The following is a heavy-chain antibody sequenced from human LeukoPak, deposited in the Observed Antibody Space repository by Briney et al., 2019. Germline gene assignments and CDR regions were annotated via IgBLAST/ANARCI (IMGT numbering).Heavy chain of an antibody. CDR3: ARETYYYDSSGYYFDGNWFDP. J-gene: IGHJ5*02. CDR2: INPNSGGT. CDR1: GYTFTGYY. Sequence: ASVKVSCKASGYTFTGYYMHWVRQAPGQGLEWMGWINPNSGGTNYAQKFQGRVTMTRDTSIGTAYMELSRLRSDDTAVYYCARETYYYDSSGYYFDGNWFDPWGQGTLVTVSS. D-gene: IGHD3-22*01. V-gene: IGHV1-2*02.